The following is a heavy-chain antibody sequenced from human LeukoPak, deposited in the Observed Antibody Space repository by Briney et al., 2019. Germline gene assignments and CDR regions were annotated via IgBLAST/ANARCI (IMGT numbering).Heavy chain of an antibody. CDR2: IYSGDRT. Sequence: GGSLRLSCEVSGISARGSYMSWVRQAPGKGLEWVSVIYSGDRTYYAESVKGRFTISRDTSKNTLYLQMNNLRADDTARYYCTRDLTGTTWSENDYWGQGTLVTISS. CDR3: TRDLTGTTWSENDY. V-gene: IGHV3-53*01. D-gene: IGHD6-13*01. J-gene: IGHJ4*02. CDR1: GISARGSY.